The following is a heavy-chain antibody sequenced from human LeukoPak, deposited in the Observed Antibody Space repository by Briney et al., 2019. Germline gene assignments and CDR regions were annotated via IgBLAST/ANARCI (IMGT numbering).Heavy chain of an antibody. J-gene: IGHJ6*02. CDR2: IIPIFGTA. Sequence: ASVKVSCKASGGTFSSYAISWVRQAPGQGLEWMGGIIPIFGTANYAQKFQGRVTITADESTSTAYMELSSLRSEDTAVYYCARGIVVVPAAILYYYGMDVWGQGTTVTVSS. CDR3: ARGIVVVPAAILYYYGMDV. D-gene: IGHD2-2*01. V-gene: IGHV1-69*13. CDR1: GGTFSSYA.